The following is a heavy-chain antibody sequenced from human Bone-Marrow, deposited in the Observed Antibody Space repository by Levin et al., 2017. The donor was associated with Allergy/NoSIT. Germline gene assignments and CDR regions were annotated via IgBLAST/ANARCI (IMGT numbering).Heavy chain of an antibody. CDR1: GYSFKYYY. V-gene: IGHV1-2*02. CDR3: SATYYYGMDV. J-gene: IGHJ6*02. CDR2: INPDSGDT. Sequence: GASVKVSCKASGYSFKYYYIHWVRQAPGQGLEWMGWINPDSGDTNYASKFQARVTMTRDTSITTAYMELRRLTYDDTAVYFCSATYYYGMDVGGRGTTVTVS.